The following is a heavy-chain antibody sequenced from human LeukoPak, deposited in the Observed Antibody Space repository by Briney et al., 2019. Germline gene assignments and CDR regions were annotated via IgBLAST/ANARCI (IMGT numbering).Heavy chain of an antibody. V-gene: IGHV5-51*01. D-gene: IGHD2-2*02. J-gene: IGHJ4*02. CDR3: ARLGDCSSTSCYSTLDY. Sequence: GESLKISCKGSGYSFTSYWIGWVRQMPGKGLEWMGIIYPGDSDTRYSPSFQGQVTISADKSISTAYLQWSSLKASDTAMYYCARLGDCSSTSCYSTLDYWGQGTLVTASS. CDR1: GYSFTSYW. CDR2: IYPGDSDT.